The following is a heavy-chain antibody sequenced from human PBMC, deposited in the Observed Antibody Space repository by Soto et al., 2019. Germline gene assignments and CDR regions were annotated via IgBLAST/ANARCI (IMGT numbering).Heavy chain of an antibody. J-gene: IGHJ5*02. D-gene: IGHD3-9*01. V-gene: IGHV1-69*13. Sequence: GASVKVSCKASGGTFSSYAISWVRQAPGQGLEWMGGIIPIFGTANYAQKFQGRVTITADESTSTAYMELSSLRSEDTAVYYCARGTYDILTGYYPGGHWFDPWGQGTLVTVS. CDR1: GGTFSSYA. CDR2: IIPIFGTA. CDR3: ARGTYDILTGYYPGGHWFDP.